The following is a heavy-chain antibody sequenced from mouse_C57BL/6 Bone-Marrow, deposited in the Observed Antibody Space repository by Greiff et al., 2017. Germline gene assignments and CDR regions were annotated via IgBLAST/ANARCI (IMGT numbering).Heavy chain of an antibody. D-gene: IGHD2-5*01. J-gene: IGHJ1*03. CDR1: GYTFPSYW. CDR3: ARPYYSNYWYVDG. CDR2: IYPGSGSP. V-gene: IGHV1-55*01. Sequence: QVQLQQPGAELVKPGASVTMSCKASGYTFPSYWLTWVKQRPGPGLAWIGDIYPGSGSPNYNEQFKSKATLTVDTSSSTANMQLSSLTSEDSAVYYCARPYYSNYWYVDGWGTGTTVTVAS.